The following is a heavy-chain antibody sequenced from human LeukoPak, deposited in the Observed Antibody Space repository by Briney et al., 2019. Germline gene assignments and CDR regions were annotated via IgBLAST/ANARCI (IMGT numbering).Heavy chain of an antibody. V-gene: IGHV1-69*13. Sequence: SVKVSCTASGGTFSSYAISWVRQAPGQGLEWMGGIIPIFGTANYAQKFQGRVTITADESTSTAYMELSSLRSEDTAVYYCARPRMARLRLGELSFNDASDIWGQGTMVTVSS. CDR3: ARPRMARLRLGELSFNDASDI. D-gene: IGHD3-16*02. CDR2: IIPIFGTA. CDR1: GGTFSSYA. J-gene: IGHJ3*02.